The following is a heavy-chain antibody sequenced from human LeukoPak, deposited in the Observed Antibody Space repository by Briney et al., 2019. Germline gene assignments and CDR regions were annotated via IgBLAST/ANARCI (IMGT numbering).Heavy chain of an antibody. J-gene: IGHJ4*02. V-gene: IGHV3-48*03. CDR3: ARDAPYLVGATYFDY. D-gene: IGHD1-26*01. CDR1: GFDFNTYE. CDR2: IGGTGETI. Sequence: GGSLRLSCVASGFDFNTYEMTWVRQAPGKGLEWVSYIGGTGETIYYADSVKGRFTVSRDDAKNSVYLQMNSLRAEDTAVYYCARDAPYLVGATYFDYWGQGTLVTVSS.